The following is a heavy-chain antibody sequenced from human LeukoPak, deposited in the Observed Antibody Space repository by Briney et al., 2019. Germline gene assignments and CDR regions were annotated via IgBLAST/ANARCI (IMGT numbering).Heavy chain of an antibody. CDR2: MSYDGSNK. CDR3: AKGLDY. Sequence: PGRSLRLSCAASGFTFSNYDMHWVRQAPGKGLEWVAVMSYDGSNKYYADSVKGRFTISRDNSKNTLYLQMNSLRAEGTAVYFCAKGLDYWGQGTLLTVSS. CDR1: GFTFSNYD. V-gene: IGHV3-30*18. D-gene: IGHD4-11*01. J-gene: IGHJ4*02.